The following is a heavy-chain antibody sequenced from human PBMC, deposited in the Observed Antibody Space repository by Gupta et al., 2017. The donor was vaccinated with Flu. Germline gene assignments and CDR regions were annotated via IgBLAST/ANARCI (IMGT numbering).Heavy chain of an antibody. CDR1: GFTFSSFW. V-gene: IGHV3-74*01. Sequence: SLRLSCAASGFTFSSFWMHWVRQTPGKGLVWISRINTDGSTTNYADSVKDRFTISRDNAKNTLYLQMNSLRVEDTAVYYCARVPYSGYSTFDPWGQGTLVTVSS. CDR2: INTDGSTT. CDR3: ARVPYSGYSTFDP. D-gene: IGHD4-11*01. J-gene: IGHJ5*02.